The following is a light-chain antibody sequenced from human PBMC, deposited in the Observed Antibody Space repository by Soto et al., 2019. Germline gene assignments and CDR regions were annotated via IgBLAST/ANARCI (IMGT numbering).Light chain of an antibody. CDR2: GAS. J-gene: IGKJ1*01. V-gene: IGKV3-15*01. CDR1: QIVGSN. Sequence: IMVTQSPVTLPVSPGQRFIPSCMASQIVGSNLAWYQQTPGQAPRLLIYGASTRATDVPARFSGSGSGTEFTLTISSLQSEDFAGDYCQKYAKWLWTFGQGTKVDIK. CDR3: QKYAKWLWT.